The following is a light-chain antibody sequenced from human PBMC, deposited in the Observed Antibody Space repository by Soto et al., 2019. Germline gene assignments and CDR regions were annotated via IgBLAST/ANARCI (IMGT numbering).Light chain of an antibody. CDR1: QSVSSY. J-gene: IGKJ1*01. Sequence: DIVLTQSPATLSLSPGERATLSCRASQSVSSYLAWYQQKPGQAPRLLIYDASNRATGIPARFSGSGSGTDFTLTISSLEPEDFAVYYCQQRSNWPSGTFGQGTKVDIK. V-gene: IGKV3-11*01. CDR2: DAS. CDR3: QQRSNWPSGT.